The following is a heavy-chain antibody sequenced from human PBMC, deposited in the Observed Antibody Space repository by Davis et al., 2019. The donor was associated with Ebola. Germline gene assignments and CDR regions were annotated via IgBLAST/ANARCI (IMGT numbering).Heavy chain of an antibody. V-gene: IGHV5-51*01. J-gene: IGHJ6*02. Sequence: KVSCKGSAYTFATYWIGWVRQMPGKGLVWMGIIFSGDSDTRYSPSFQGQVTISADKSIRTAYLQWSSLKASDTAMYYCARQGGSPYEYYYGMDVWGQGTTVTVSS. CDR2: IFSGDSDT. CDR1: AYTFATYW. CDR3: ARQGGSPYEYYYGMDV. D-gene: IGHD2-15*01.